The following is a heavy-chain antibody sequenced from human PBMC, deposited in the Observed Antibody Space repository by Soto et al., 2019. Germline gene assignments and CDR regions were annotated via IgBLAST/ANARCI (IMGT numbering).Heavy chain of an antibody. Sequence: SQTLSLTCAIPGDSVSSNSAAWNWIRQSPSRGLEWLGRTYYRSKWYNDYAVSVKSRMTLNLDTSKNQFSLQLNSVTPEDAAVYYCAVSRSVAGASLFDPWGQGILVTVSS. D-gene: IGHD6-19*01. CDR3: AVSRSVAGASLFDP. J-gene: IGHJ5*02. CDR2: TYYRSKWYN. CDR1: GDSVSSNSAA. V-gene: IGHV6-1*01.